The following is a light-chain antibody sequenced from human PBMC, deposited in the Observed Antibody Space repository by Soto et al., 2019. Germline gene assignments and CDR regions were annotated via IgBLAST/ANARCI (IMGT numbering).Light chain of an antibody. J-gene: IGKJ3*01. V-gene: IGKV1-39*01. CDR2: AAS. Sequence: PSSLSASVGDRVTITCRASQSISSYLNWYQQKPGKAPKFLIYAASSLQSGVPSRFSGSGSGTDFTLTISSLQPEDFATYYCQQSYNTPLTFGPGTKVDIK. CDR3: QQSYNTPLT. CDR1: QSISSY.